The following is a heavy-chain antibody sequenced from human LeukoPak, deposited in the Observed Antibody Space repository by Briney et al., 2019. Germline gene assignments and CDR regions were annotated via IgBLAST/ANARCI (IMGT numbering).Heavy chain of an antibody. D-gene: IGHD3-10*01. CDR2: ISGSGDRT. CDR1: GFTFSSDA. J-gene: IGHJ4*02. Sequence: GGSLTLSCAASGFTFSSDAMSWVRQAPGKGLEWVSAISGSGDRTYYADSVKGRFTISRDNSKDTLYLQMNSLRAEDTAVYYCAKEGGTYYYVDYWGQGTLVTVSS. CDR3: AKEGGTYYYVDY. V-gene: IGHV3-23*01.